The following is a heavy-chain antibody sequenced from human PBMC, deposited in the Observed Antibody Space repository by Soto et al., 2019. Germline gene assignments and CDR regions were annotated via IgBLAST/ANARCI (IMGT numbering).Heavy chain of an antibody. CDR3: ATGYCSSTSCPWGMDV. Sequence: PSQTLSLTCAISGDSVSSNSAAWNWIRQSPSRGLEWLGRTYYRSKWYNDYAVSVKGRITINPDTSKNQFSLQLNSVTPEDTAVYYCATGYCSSTSCPWGMDVWGQGTTVTVSS. J-gene: IGHJ6*02. CDR2: TYYRSKWYN. CDR1: GDSVSSNSAA. D-gene: IGHD2-2*01. V-gene: IGHV6-1*01.